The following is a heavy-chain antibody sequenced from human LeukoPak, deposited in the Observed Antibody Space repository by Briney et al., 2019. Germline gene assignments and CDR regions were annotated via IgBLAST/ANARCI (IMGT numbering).Heavy chain of an antibody. CDR3: ARVWGNWYFDL. CDR2: IYYSGST. CDR1: GVSINKYY. J-gene: IGHJ2*01. V-gene: IGHV4-59*01. Sequence: PSETLSLTCTASGVSINKYYWSWIRQPPGKGLEWIGYIYYSGSTNYNPSLQSRVTISVDTSKNQFSLKLSSVTAADTAVYYCARVWGNWYFDLWGRGTLVTVSS. D-gene: IGHD7-27*01.